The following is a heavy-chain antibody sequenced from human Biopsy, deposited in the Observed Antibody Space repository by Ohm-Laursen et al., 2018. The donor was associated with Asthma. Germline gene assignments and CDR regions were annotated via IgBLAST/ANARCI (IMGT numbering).Heavy chain of an antibody. D-gene: IGHD3-10*01. J-gene: IGHJ6*02. Sequence: SDTLSLTCAVSGGSISSSNWWGWVRQPPGKGLEWIGEIYHSGRTNYNQSLKSRSTISGDKSKNHLSLKLTSATAADTAVYYCAKLHISMVQGVILNVKFYYGMDVWGQGTTVTVSS. CDR2: IYHSGRT. CDR3: AKLHISMVQGVILNVKFYYGMDV. V-gene: IGHV4-4*02. CDR1: GGSISSSNW.